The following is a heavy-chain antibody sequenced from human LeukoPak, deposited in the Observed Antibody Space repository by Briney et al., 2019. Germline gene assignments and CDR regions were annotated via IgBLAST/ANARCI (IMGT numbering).Heavy chain of an antibody. CDR2: IYYSGRT. Sequence: PSETLSLTCTVSGGSISSTSYYWGWIRQPPGKGLECIGSIYYSGRTYYNPSLKSRVTMSVDTSKNQFSLKLSSVTAADTAVYYCARGSASAPTTIKHW. CDR1: GGSISSTSYY. V-gene: IGHV4-39*07. CDR3: ARGSASAPTTIKH. D-gene: IGHD1-14*01. J-gene: IGHJ1*01.